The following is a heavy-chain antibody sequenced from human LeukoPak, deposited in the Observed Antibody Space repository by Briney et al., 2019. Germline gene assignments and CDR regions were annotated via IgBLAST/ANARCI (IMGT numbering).Heavy chain of an antibody. CDR2: IYHSGST. D-gene: IGHD5-18*01. V-gene: IGHV4-38-2*02. Sequence: SETLSLTCTVSGYSISSGYYWGWIWQPPGKGLEWIGSIYHSGSTYYNPSLKSRVTISVDTSKNQFSLKLSSVTAADTAVYYCARVGDTAMTSYYYYYGMDVWGQGTTVTVSS. CDR1: GYSISSGYY. J-gene: IGHJ6*02. CDR3: ARVGDTAMTSYYYYYGMDV.